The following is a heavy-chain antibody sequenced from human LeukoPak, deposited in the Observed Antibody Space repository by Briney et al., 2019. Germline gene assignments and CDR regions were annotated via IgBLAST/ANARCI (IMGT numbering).Heavy chain of an antibody. D-gene: IGHD4-17*01. CDR3: ARERGDYGDYGD. J-gene: IGHJ4*02. V-gene: IGHV3-53*01. Sequence: GGSLRLSCEASGFTFDDYGMNWVRQAPGKGLEWVSVIYSGGSTYYADSVKGRFTISRDNSKNTLYLQMNSLRAEDTAVYYCARERGDYGDYGDWGQGTLVTVSS. CDR2: IYSGGST. CDR1: GFTFDDYG.